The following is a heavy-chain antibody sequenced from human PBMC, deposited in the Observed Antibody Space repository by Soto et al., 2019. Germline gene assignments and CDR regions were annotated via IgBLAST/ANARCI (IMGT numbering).Heavy chain of an antibody. V-gene: IGHV3-9*01. CDR1: GFTFDDYA. Sequence: EVQLVESGGGLVQPGRSLRLSCAASGFTFDDYAMHWVRQAPGKGLEWVSGISWNSGSIGYADSVKGRFTISRDNAKNSLYLQMNSLRAEDTALYYCAKGDIVGTKSGWFDPWGQGTLVTVSS. D-gene: IGHD1-26*01. CDR2: ISWNSGSI. CDR3: AKGDIVGTKSGWFDP. J-gene: IGHJ5*02.